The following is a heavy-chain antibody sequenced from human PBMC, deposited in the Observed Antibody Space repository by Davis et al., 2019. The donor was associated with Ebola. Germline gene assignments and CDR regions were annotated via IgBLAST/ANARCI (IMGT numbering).Heavy chain of an antibody. D-gene: IGHD3-3*01. J-gene: IGHJ6*02. CDR2: ISAYNGNT. CDR3: VREGRDFWSDLHVPRHLPYYYYGMDV. Sequence: AASVKVSCKASGYTFTSYGISWVRQAPGQGLEWMGWISAYNGNTNYAQKLQGRVTMTTDTSTSTAYMELRSLRSDDTAVYYCVREGRDFWSDLHVPRHLPYYYYGMDVWGQGTTVTVSS. CDR1: GYTFTSYG. V-gene: IGHV1-18*01.